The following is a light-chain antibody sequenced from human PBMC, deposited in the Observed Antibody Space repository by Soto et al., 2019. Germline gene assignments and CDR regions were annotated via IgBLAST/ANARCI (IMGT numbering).Light chain of an antibody. CDR2: AAS. CDR1: QSISSY. J-gene: IGKJ3*01. CDR3: QQSYSTPLHST. V-gene: IGKV1-39*01. Sequence: DIQMTQSPSSLSASVGDRVTITCRASQSISSYLNWYQQKPGKAPKLLIYAASSLQSGVPSRFSGSGSWTDFTLTISSLQPEDFATYYCQQSYSTPLHSTFGPGTKVDIK.